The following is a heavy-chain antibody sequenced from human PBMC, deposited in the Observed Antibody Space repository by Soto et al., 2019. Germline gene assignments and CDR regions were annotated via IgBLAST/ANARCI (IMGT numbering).Heavy chain of an antibody. Sequence: EVHLLESGGGLVQPGGSLRLSCAASGFTFSSYAMSWVRQAPGKGLEWVSAISGSGGSTYYADSVKGRFTISRDNSKNTLYLQMNSLRAAATAVDYCAKGGDYGSGLFDPWGQGTLVTVSS. J-gene: IGHJ5*02. D-gene: IGHD3-10*01. CDR2: ISGSGGST. CDR1: GFTFSSYA. CDR3: AKGGDYGSGLFDP. V-gene: IGHV3-23*01.